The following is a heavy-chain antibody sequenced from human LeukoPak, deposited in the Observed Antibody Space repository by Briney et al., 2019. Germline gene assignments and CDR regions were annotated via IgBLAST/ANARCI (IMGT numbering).Heavy chain of an antibody. V-gene: IGHV2-5*02. J-gene: IGHJ3*02. CDR3: AQTTYSSDWYGRGWNAFDI. CDR1: GFSLSTSGVG. D-gene: IGHD6-19*01. CDR2: IYWDDDK. Sequence: QSGPTLVKPTQTLTLTCTFSGFSLSTSGVGVGWIRQPPGKALEWLALIYWDDDKRYSPSLKSRLTITKDTSKDQVVLTMTNMDPVDTATYYCAQTTYSSDWYGRGWNAFDIWGQGTMVTVSS.